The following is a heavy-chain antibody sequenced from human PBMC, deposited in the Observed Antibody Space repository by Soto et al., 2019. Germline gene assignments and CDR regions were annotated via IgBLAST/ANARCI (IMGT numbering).Heavy chain of an antibody. CDR3: AGGYGSGSYYDYYGMDV. Sequence: SETLSLTCAVSGGSISSSNWWSWVRQPPGKGLEWIGEIYHSGSTNYNPSLKSRVTISVDKSKNQFSLKLSSVTAADTAVYYCAGGYGSGSYYDYYGMDVWGQGTTVTVSS. CDR2: IYHSGST. D-gene: IGHD3-10*01. CDR1: GGSISSSNW. J-gene: IGHJ6*02. V-gene: IGHV4-4*02.